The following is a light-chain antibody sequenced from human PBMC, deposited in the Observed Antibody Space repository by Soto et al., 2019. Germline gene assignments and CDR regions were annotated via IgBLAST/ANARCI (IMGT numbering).Light chain of an antibody. CDR1: QSININ. CDR3: QQYDNWPIT. Sequence: EIGMTHSPATLSVSPGERATLSCRASQSININLAWYQQKPGQAPRLLIYGASTRATGLPARFSGSGSGTEFTLIISSLQSEDSAVYYCQQYDNWPITFGQGTRLEIK. CDR2: GAS. V-gene: IGKV3-15*01. J-gene: IGKJ5*01.